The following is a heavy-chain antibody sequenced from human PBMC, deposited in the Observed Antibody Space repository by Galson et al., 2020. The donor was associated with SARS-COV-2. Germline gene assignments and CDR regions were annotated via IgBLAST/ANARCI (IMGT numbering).Heavy chain of an antibody. CDR1: GGSISSHY. CDR3: ARVPLPYYYYYMDV. V-gene: IGHV4-59*11. Sequence: SETLSLTCTVSGGSISSHYWSWIRQPPGKGLEWIGYIYYSGSTNYNPSLKSRVTISVDTSKNQFSLKLSSVTAADTAVYYCARVPLPYYYYYMDVWGKGTTVTVSS. J-gene: IGHJ6*03. CDR2: IYYSGST.